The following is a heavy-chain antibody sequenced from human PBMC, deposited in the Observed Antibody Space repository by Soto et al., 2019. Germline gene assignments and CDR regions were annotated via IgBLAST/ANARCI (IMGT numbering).Heavy chain of an antibody. J-gene: IGHJ4*02. V-gene: IGHV1-24*01. D-gene: IGHD5-18*01. CDR3: AKDRAGGYSYVYGG. Sequence: ASVNLSCPVSGSTLTDLSIHWLRQAPGKGLEWMGGFDPEDGETIYAQKFQGRVTMTEDTSTDTAYMELSSLRSEDTAVYYCAKDRAGGYSYVYGGCGQGPLVTVSS. CDR1: GSTLTDLS. CDR2: FDPEDGET.